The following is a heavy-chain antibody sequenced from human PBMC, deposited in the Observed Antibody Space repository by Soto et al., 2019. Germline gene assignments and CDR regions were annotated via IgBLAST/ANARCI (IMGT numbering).Heavy chain of an antibody. Sequence: QVQLVQSGAEVTKPGASVKVSCKASGYIFLKFGVTWVRQAPGQGLEGMGWINPDNGNTNHAQNLRGRVTMTADTSTNTVNMELRGLTSDDTAIYYCARVAAYYDDYRSYFDYWGQGTLVTISS. D-gene: IGHD3-3*01. CDR2: INPDNGNT. CDR3: ARVAAYYDDYRSYFDY. J-gene: IGHJ4*02. V-gene: IGHV1-18*01. CDR1: GYIFLKFG.